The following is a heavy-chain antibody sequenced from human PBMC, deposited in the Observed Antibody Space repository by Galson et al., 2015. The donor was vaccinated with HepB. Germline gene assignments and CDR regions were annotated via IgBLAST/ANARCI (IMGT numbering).Heavy chain of an antibody. CDR2: IGTAGDP. CDR3: ARGSVTMVRGVIKKYWYFDL. D-gene: IGHD3-10*01. Sequence: SLRLSCAASGFTFSSYDMHWVRQATGKGLEWVSAIGTAGDPYYPGSVKGRFTISRENAKNSLYLQMNSLRAGDTAVYYCARGSVTMVRGVIKKYWYFDLWGRGTLVTVSS. V-gene: IGHV3-13*05. CDR1: GFTFSSYD. J-gene: IGHJ2*01.